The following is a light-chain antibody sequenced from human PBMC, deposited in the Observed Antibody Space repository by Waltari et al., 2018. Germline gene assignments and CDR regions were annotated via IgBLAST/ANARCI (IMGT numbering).Light chain of an antibody. J-gene: IGLJ2*01. CDR1: SRYIGGYNY. CDR3: SSYTSTNTVI. Sequence: QSALTQPASVSGAPGQSITIPCTGTSRYIGGYNYISWYQQPPGKAPKLMIFDVTKRPSGVSDRFSGSKSGNTASLTISGLHTDYESDYYCSSYTSTNTVIFGGGTKVTVL. V-gene: IGLV2-14*03. CDR2: DVT.